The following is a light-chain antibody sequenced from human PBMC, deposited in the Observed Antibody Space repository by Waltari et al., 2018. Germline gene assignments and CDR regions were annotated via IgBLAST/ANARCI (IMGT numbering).Light chain of an antibody. CDR2: DAS. CDR1: RGIDSY. Sequence: DIQMTQSPSSLSTSVGDRVTITRRASRGIDSYLNWYQQRPGRAPKPLIYDASTLQREVPTRFSGGGIGTDFTLTINNLQPEDFATYFCQQSYSPPFTFGQGTRLEI. J-gene: IGKJ5*01. V-gene: IGKV1-39*01. CDR3: QQSYSPPFT.